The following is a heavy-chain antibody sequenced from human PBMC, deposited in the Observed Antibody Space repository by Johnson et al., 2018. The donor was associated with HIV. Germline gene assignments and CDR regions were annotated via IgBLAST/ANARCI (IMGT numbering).Heavy chain of an antibody. V-gene: IGHV3-15*01. CDR2: IKSKTDGGAT. CDR3: SREVYQMTAFDI. CDR1: GFTFNNAW. D-gene: IGHD2-2*01. J-gene: IGHJ3*02. Sequence: VQLVESGGGLVQPGRSLRLSCAASGFTFNNAWMSWVRQAPGKGLEWVGHIKSKTDGGATDYPAPVKDRFTISRDDSKNTLYLQINSLKTDDTGVYYCSREVYQMTAFDIWGQGTVVTVSS.